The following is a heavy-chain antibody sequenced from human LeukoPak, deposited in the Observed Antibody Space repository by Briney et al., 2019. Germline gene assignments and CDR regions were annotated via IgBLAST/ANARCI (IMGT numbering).Heavy chain of an antibody. J-gene: IGHJ4*02. CDR1: GGSISTYY. CDR3: ARYHTNGWFDY. D-gene: IGHD6-19*01. V-gene: IGHV4-59*01. CDR2: IYYSGST. Sequence: MSSETLPLTCTVSGGSISTYYWTWIRQPPGKGLEWIGYIYYSGSTNYNPSLKSRVTISVDTSKNQFSLRLSSVTAADTAVYYCARYHTNGWFDYWGQGTLVTVSS.